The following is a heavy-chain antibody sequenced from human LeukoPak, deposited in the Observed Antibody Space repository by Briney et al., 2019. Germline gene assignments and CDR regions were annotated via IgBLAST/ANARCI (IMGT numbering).Heavy chain of an antibody. J-gene: IGHJ4*02. V-gene: IGHV4-59*01. D-gene: IGHD6-19*01. CDR1: GGSISSYY. CDR2: IYYSGST. CDR3: ARGRQWLVYFDY. Sequence: SETLSLTCTVSGGSISSYYWSWIRQPPGKGLEWIGYIYYSGSTYYNPSLKSRVTISEDTSKNQSSLKLSSVTAADTAVYYCARGRQWLVYFDYWGQGTLVTVSS.